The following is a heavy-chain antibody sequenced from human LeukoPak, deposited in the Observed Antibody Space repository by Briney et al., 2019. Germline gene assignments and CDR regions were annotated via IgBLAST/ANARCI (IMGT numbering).Heavy chain of an antibody. J-gene: IGHJ4*02. CDR2: IIPIFGTA. CDR3: ARDRSSLAVSDSRTSDY. Sequence: SVKVSCKASGGTFSSYAISWVRQAPGQGLEWMGGIIPIFGTANYAQKFQGRVTITADKSTSTAYMELGSLRFDDTAVYYCARDRSSLAVSDSRTSDYWGQGTLVTVSS. D-gene: IGHD6-19*01. V-gene: IGHV1-69*06. CDR1: GGTFSSYA.